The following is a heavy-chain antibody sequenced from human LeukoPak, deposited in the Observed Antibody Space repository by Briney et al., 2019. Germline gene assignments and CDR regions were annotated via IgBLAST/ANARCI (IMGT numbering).Heavy chain of an antibody. J-gene: IGHJ4*02. CDR2: INPSGGSA. V-gene: IGHV1-46*01. Sequence: ASVKVSCKASGYTFTSYYMHWVRQAPGQGLEWMGIINPSGGSASYAQKFQGRVTMTSDTSTITVYMELRSLRSEDTAVYYCASYGSGSYRYYFDYWGQGTLVTVSS. CDR1: GYTFTSYY. D-gene: IGHD3-10*01. CDR3: ASYGSGSYRYYFDY.